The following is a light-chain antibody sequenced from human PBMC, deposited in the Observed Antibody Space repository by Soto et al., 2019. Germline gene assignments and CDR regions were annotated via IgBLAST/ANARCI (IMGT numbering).Light chain of an antibody. Sequence: EVVMTQSPATLSVSPGEGVALSCSASQSVRSHLAWYQQKPGQAPSLLIFGASTRATGVPDRFSGGESGTEFTLTISSLQSEDVAVYFCQQYNDWPRTFGGGTRVAIK. CDR3: QQYNDWPRT. V-gene: IGKV3-15*01. CDR2: GAS. CDR1: QSVRSH. J-gene: IGKJ4*01.